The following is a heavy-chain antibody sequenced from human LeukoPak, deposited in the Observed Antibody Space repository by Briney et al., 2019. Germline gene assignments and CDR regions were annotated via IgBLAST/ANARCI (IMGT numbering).Heavy chain of an antibody. D-gene: IGHD3-10*01. Sequence: PGGSLRLSCAASGFSFDDYAMHWVRQAPGKGLEWVSGISWNSDNLGYADSVKGRFTISRDNSKNTLYLQMNSLRAEDTAVYYCAKATSKGWSWSTPQTFDPWGQGTLVTVSS. J-gene: IGHJ5*02. CDR2: ISWNSDNL. CDR3: AKATSKGWSWSTPQTFDP. CDR1: GFSFDDYA. V-gene: IGHV3-9*01.